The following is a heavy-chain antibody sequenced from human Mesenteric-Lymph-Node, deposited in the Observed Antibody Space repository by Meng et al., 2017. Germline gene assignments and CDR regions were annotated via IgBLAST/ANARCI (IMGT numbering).Heavy chain of an antibody. V-gene: IGHV3-11*04. Sequence: GGSLRLSCVGSGFKYDDYAMHWVRQAPGKGLEWVSYISSSGSTIYYADSVKGRFTISRDNAKNSLYLQMNSLRAEDTAVYYCARDLSPRYSGSYSYLDAFDIWGQGTMVTVSS. D-gene: IGHD1-26*01. CDR3: ARDLSPRYSGSYSYLDAFDI. CDR2: ISSSGSTI. CDR1: GFKYDDYA. J-gene: IGHJ3*02.